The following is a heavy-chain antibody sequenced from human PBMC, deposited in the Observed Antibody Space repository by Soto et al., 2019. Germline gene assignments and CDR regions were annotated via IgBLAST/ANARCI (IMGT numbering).Heavy chain of an antibody. V-gene: IGHV4-34*01. D-gene: IGHD2-15*01. Sequence: SETLSLTCAVYGGSFSGYYWSWIRQPPGKGLGWIGEINHSGSTNYNPSLKSRVTISVDTSKNQFSLRLSSVTAADTAVYYCASPGYCSDGTCYPDYWGQGTLVTVSS. CDR2: INHSGST. CDR3: ASPGYCSDGTCYPDY. J-gene: IGHJ4*02. CDR1: GGSFSGYY.